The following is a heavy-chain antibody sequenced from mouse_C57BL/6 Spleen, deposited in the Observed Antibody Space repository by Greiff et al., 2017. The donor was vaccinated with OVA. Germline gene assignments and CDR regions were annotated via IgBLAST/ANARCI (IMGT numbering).Heavy chain of an antibody. CDR3: AIYYGSSYNY. J-gene: IGHJ2*01. V-gene: IGHV1-59*01. D-gene: IGHD1-1*01. CDR2: IDPSDSYT. Sequence: QVQLQQPGAELVRPGTSVKLSCKASGYTFTSYWMPWVKQRPGQGLEWIGVIDPSDSYTNYNQKFKGKATLTVDTSSSTAYMQLSSLTSEDSAVYYCAIYYGSSYNYWGQGTTLTVSS. CDR1: GYTFTSYW.